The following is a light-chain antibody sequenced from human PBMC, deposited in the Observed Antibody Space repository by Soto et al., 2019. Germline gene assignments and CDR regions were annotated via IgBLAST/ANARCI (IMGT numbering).Light chain of an antibody. Sequence: QSVLTQPASVSGSLGQSITISCTGTSSDVGAYNYVSWYQQQPGKAPKLMISEVSNRPSGVSNRFSGSKSGNTASLVISGLQAEYEANYYCCSFTRITTYVFGTGTKVTV. J-gene: IGLJ1*01. CDR2: EVS. CDR1: SSDVGAYNY. CDR3: CSFTRITTYV. V-gene: IGLV2-14*01.